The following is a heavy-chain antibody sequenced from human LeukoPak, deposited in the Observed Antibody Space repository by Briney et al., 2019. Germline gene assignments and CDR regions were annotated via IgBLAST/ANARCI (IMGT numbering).Heavy chain of an antibody. V-gene: IGHV3-7*03. J-gene: IGHJ6*02. CDR2: VNRDGSET. CDR1: GFALSSHW. Sequence: GGSLRLSCAASGFALSSHWMTWVRQVPGRGPEWAANVNRDGSETYYLDSVKGRFTISKDNAKNSLYLQMNSLKAEDTALYHCARNNGMDAWGQGTTVIVSS. CDR3: ARNNGMDA.